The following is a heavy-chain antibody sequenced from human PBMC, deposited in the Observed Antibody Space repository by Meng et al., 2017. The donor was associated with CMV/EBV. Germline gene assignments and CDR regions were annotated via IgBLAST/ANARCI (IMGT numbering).Heavy chain of an antibody. D-gene: IGHD2-21*01. Sequence: GGSLRLSCAASGFTFSNAWMSWVRQAPGKGLEWVGRIKSKTDGGTTDYAAPVKGRFTISRDDSKNTLYLQMNSLKTEDTAVYYCTTGLLITIYDYGMDVWGQGTTVTVSS. V-gene: IGHV3-15*01. CDR2: IKSKTDGGTT. CDR1: GFTFSNAW. CDR3: TTGLLITIYDYGMDV. J-gene: IGHJ6*02.